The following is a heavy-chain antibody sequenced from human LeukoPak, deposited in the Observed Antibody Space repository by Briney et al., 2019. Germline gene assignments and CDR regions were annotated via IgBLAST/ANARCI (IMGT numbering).Heavy chain of an antibody. CDR3: ARDMDSGPDFFDY. CDR2: INPHSGGT. V-gene: IGHV1-2*02. CDR1: GYTFTDYY. J-gene: IGHJ4*02. D-gene: IGHD1-26*01. Sequence: EASVTVSCKASGYTFTDYYMHWVRQAPGQGREWMGWINPHSGGTDHAQKFQGRVTMTRDTSISTAYMELSRLRSDDTAVYYCARDMDSGPDFFDYWGLGTLVTVSS.